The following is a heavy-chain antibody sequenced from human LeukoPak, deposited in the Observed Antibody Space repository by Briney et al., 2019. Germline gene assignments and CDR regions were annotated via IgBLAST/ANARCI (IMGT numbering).Heavy chain of an antibody. CDR2: IKSKTDGGTT. CDR1: GFTFSNAW. CDR3: SLSSSWYGDH. D-gene: IGHD6-13*01. V-gene: IGHV3-15*01. Sequence: PGGSLRLSCAASGFTFSNAWMSWVRQAPGKGLEWVGRIKSKTDGGTTDYAAPVKGRFTISRDDSKNTLYLQMNSLKTEDTAVHYCSLSSSWYGDHWGQGTLVTVSS. J-gene: IGHJ4*02.